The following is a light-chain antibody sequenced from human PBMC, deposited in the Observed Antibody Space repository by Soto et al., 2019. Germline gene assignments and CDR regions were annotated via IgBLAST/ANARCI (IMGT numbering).Light chain of an antibody. CDR3: QHYNSYSEA. V-gene: IGKV1-5*03. CDR2: KAS. CDR1: PTISSW. J-gene: IGKJ1*01. Sequence: DIQLTQPPSFLSASVGDRVTMTCRASPTISSWLAWYQQKPGKAPKLLIYKASTLKSGVPSRFSGSGSGTEFTLTISSLQPDDFATYYCQHYNSYSEAFGQGTKV.